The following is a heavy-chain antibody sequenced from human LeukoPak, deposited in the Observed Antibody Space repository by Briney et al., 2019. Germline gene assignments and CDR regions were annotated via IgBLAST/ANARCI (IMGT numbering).Heavy chain of an antibody. CDR2: ISSGSRHI. V-gene: IGHV3-21*01. CDR1: RFTFSSYT. Sequence: PGGSLRLSCAASRFTFSSYTMNWVRQAPGKGLEWVSSISSGSRHIYYADSVKGRFTISRDNAKTSLFLQMNSLIAEDTAVYYCVRDAGGGDYFGYWGQGTLVTVSS. CDR3: VRDAGGGDYFGY. D-gene: IGHD3-10*01. J-gene: IGHJ4*02.